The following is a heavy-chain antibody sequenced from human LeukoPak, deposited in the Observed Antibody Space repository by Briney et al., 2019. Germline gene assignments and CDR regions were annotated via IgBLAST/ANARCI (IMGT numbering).Heavy chain of an antibody. CDR1: GFTFSSYE. D-gene: IGHD5-24*01. J-gene: IGHJ6*03. V-gene: IGHV3-7*01. CDR3: AREATIHDYYYYYYMDV. Sequence: GGSLRLSCAASGFTFSSYEMNWVRQAPGKGLEWVANIKQDGSEKYYVDSVKGRFTISRDNAKNSLYLQMNSLRAEDTAVYYCAREATIHDYYYYYYMDVWGKGTTVTVSS. CDR2: IKQDGSEK.